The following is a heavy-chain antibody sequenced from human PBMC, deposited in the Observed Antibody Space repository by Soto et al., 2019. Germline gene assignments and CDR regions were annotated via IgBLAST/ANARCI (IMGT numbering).Heavy chain of an antibody. D-gene: IGHD6-13*01. Sequence: ASVKVSCKASGYTFTGYYMHWVRQAPGQGLEWMGWINPNSGGTNYAQKFQGWVTMTRDTSISTAYMELSRLRSDDTAVYDCARSVSEGIAAAGTRSAFDIWGQGTMVTVSS. CDR1: GYTFTGYY. J-gene: IGHJ3*02. CDR2: INPNSGGT. V-gene: IGHV1-2*04. CDR3: ARSVSEGIAAAGTRSAFDI.